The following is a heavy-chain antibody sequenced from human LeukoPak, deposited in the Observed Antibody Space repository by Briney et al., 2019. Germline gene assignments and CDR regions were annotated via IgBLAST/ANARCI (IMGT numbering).Heavy chain of an antibody. J-gene: IGHJ4*02. CDR3: ARDLLRGTLTAYTFDY. D-gene: IGHD1-14*01. CDR2: IYSGGST. CDR1: GFTVSSNY. Sequence: PGGSLRLSCAASGFTVSSNYMSWVRQAPGKGLEWVSVIYSGGSTYYADSVKGRFTISRDNSKNTLYLQMNSLRAEDTAVYYCARDLLRGTLTAYTFDYWGQGTLVTVSS. V-gene: IGHV3-53*01.